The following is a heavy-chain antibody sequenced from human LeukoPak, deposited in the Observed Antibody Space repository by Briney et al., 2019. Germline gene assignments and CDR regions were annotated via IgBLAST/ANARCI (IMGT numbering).Heavy chain of an antibody. V-gene: IGHV3-7*01. D-gene: IGHD6-13*01. CDR2: IKEVGGTK. Sequence: GGSLRLSCAPSGFTVTNDLMSWVRQAPGKGLEWVADIKEVGGTKWYVDSVRGRFTISRDNAKKSLYLQMDGLRAEDTAVYYCARDRESNWYPYLDAWGQGTLVTVST. J-gene: IGHJ4*02. CDR3: ARDRESNWYPYLDA. CDR1: GFTVTNDL.